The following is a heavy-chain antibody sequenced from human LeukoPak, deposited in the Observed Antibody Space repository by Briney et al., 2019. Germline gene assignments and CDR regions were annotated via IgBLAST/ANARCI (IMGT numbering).Heavy chain of an antibody. CDR2: INPNSGGT. J-gene: IGHJ4*02. CDR1: GYTFTGYY. D-gene: IGHD1-7*01. V-gene: IGHV1-2*02. CDR3: ARVRRELLDYSFDY. Sequence: RVASVKVSCKASGYTFTGYYMHWVRQAPGQGLEWMGWINPNSGGTNYAQKFQGRVTMTRDTSISTAYMELSRLRSDDTAVYYCARVRRELLDYSFDYWDQGTLVTVSS.